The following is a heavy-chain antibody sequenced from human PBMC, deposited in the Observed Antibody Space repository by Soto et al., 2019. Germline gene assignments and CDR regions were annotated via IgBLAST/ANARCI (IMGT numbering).Heavy chain of an antibody. Sequence: SETLSLTCTVSGGSISSSSYYWGWIRQPPGKGLEWIGSIYYSGSTYYNPSLKSRVTISVDTSKNQFSLKLSSVTAADTAVYYCARQGRGGWYAGGDYYYGMDVWGQGTTVTVSS. J-gene: IGHJ6*02. CDR2: IYYSGST. V-gene: IGHV4-39*01. CDR3: ARQGRGGWYAGGDYYYGMDV. CDR1: GGSISSSSYY. D-gene: IGHD6-19*01.